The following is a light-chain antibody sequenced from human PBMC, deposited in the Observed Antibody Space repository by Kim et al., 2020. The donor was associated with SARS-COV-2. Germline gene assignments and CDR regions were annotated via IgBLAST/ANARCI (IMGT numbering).Light chain of an antibody. V-gene: IGLV2-23*02. CDR1: SNDVASYNL. CDR2: EVN. CDR3: CSYAGNITGV. J-gene: IGLJ3*02. Sequence: QSALTQPASVSGSPGQSITISCTGTSNDVASYNLVSWYQQHPGKAPKLMIYEVNKRPSGVSNRFSGSKSGDTASLTISGLQAEDEADYYCCSYAGNITGVFGGGTKLTVL.